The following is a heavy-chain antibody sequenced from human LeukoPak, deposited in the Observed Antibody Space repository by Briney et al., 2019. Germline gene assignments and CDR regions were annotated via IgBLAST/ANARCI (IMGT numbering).Heavy chain of an antibody. J-gene: IGHJ4*02. D-gene: IGHD3-3*01. Sequence: SETLSLTCAVYDGSFSGYYWSWIRQPPGKGLEWIGEINHSGSTNYNPSLKSRVTISVDTSKNQFSLKLSSVTAADTAVYYCARLYDFWSGSSFDYWGQGTLVTVSS. CDR3: ARLYDFWSGSSFDY. CDR2: INHSGST. CDR1: DGSFSGYY. V-gene: IGHV4-34*01.